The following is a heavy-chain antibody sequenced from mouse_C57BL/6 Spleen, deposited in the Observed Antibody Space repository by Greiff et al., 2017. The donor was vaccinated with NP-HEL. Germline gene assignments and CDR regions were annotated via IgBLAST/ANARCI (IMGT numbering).Heavy chain of an antibody. CDR1: GFTFSSYA. D-gene: IGHD1-1*01. J-gene: IGHJ4*01. CDR3: ARDRGVVSTDAMDY. V-gene: IGHV5-4*01. CDR2: ISDGGSYT. Sequence: EVQLVESGGGLVKPGGSLKLSCAASGFTFSSYAMSWVRQTPEKRLEWVATISDGGSYTYYPDNVKGRFTIAIDNAKNNLYLQMSHLKSEDTAMYYCARDRGVVSTDAMDYWGQGTSVTVSS.